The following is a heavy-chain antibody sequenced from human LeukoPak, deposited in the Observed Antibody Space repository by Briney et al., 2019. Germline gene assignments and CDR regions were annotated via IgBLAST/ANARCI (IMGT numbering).Heavy chain of an antibody. V-gene: IGHV3-30*18. J-gene: IGHJ4*02. CDR1: GFTFSSYG. D-gene: IGHD6-19*01. CDR3: AKSDSGWPNYFDY. Sequence: RRSLRLSCAASGFTFSSYGMHWVRQAPGKGLEWVAVISYDGSNKYYADSVKGRFTISRDNSKNTLYLQMNSLRAEDTAVYYCAKSDSGWPNYFDYWGQGTLVTVSS. CDR2: ISYDGSNK.